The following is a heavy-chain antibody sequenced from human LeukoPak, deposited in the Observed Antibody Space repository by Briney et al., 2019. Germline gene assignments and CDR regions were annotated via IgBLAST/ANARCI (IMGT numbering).Heavy chain of an antibody. Sequence: SETLSLTCTVSGVSISSSNYYWSWVRQPPGKGLEWIGSIYHSGSTYYNPSLKSRVTISVDTSKNRFSLRLSSVTAADTAVYYCARGGPSLGVDYWGQGTLVTVSS. CDR1: GVSISSSNYY. CDR2: IYHSGST. J-gene: IGHJ4*02. D-gene: IGHD5/OR15-5a*01. V-gene: IGHV4-39*07. CDR3: ARGGPSLGVDY.